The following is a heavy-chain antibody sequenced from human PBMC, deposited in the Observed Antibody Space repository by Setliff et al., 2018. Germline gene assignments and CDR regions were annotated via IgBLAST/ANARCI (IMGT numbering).Heavy chain of an antibody. CDR1: GGSFSGYY. CDR2: INHSGST. D-gene: IGHD6-19*01. Sequence: PSETLSLTCAVYGGSFSGYYWSWIRQPPGKGLEWIGEINHSGSTNYNPSLKSRVTISVDTSKDQFSLKVTSVTAADTAVYYCARAPVGDRNGLFDSWGQGTLVTVSS. J-gene: IGHJ4*02. CDR3: ARAPVGDRNGLFDS. V-gene: IGHV4-34*01.